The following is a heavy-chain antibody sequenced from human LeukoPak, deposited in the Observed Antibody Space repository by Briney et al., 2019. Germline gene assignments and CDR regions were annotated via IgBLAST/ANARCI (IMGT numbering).Heavy chain of an antibody. V-gene: IGHV4-30-2*01. J-gene: IGHJ4*02. CDR3: AREKGVWGSYLLDY. CDR2: IYHSGST. Sequence: SETLSLTCAVSGGSISSGGYSWGWIRQPPGKGLEWIGYIYHSGSTYYNPSLKSRVTISVDRSKNQFSLKLSSVTAADTAVYYCAREKGVWGSYLLDYWGQGTLVTVSS. D-gene: IGHD3-16*02. CDR1: GGSISSGGYS.